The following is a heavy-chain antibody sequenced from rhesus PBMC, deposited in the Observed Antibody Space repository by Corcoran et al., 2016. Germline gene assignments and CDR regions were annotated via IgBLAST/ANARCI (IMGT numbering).Heavy chain of an antibody. V-gene: IGHV1-198*02. CDR1: GLTFGSDA. CDR3: ARGGHYAPRNFDY. J-gene: IGHJ4*01. D-gene: IGHD4-35*01. CDR2: IIPLVGVT. Sequence: QVQLVQSGAAVKKPGASVQVSCKTAGLTFGSDAIIWVRKAPVDGLEWKGVIIPLVGVTNNAEIVQGRVTITADTSTSTAYMDLSSLRSEDTACYYCARGGHYAPRNFDYWGQGVLVTVSS.